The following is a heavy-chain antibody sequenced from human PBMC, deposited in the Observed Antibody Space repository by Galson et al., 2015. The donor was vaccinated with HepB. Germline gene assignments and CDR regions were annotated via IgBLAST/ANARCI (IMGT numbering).Heavy chain of an antibody. CDR1: GFTFSNYG. D-gene: IGHD6-13*01. CDR3: ARSPSSSWGDGFDI. Sequence: SLRLSCAASGFTFSNYGMHWVRQAPGKGLEWVAVIWFDGSNKDCLDSVRGRFTISRDDSKNMLFLEMNSLGDEDTATYYCARSPSSSWGDGFDIWGQGTMVSVSS. J-gene: IGHJ3*02. CDR2: IWFDGSNK. V-gene: IGHV3-33*01.